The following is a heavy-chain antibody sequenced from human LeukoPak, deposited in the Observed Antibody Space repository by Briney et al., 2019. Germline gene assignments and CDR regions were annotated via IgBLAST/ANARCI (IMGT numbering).Heavy chain of an antibody. V-gene: IGHV1-2*02. CDR2: INPKSGGT. Sequence: ASVKVSCKASGYTFTGYYIHWVRQAPGQGLEWMGWINPKSGGTNYAQKFQGRVTMTRDTSISTAYMELSRLRSDDTAVYYCARGVPGEYYYYYMDVWGKGTTVTVSS. CDR3: ARGVPGEYYYYYMDV. D-gene: IGHD3-10*01. J-gene: IGHJ6*03. CDR1: GYTFTGYY.